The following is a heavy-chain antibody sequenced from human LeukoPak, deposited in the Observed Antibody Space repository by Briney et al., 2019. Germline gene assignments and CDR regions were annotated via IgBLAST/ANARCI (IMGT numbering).Heavy chain of an antibody. Sequence: ASVKVSCKASGYTFTGYYMHWVRQAPGQGLEWMGWINPNSGGTNYAQKFQGRVTTTRDTSISTAYMELSRLRSDDTAVYYCARERRSSGWYPADYWGQGTLVTVSS. CDR2: INPNSGGT. D-gene: IGHD6-19*01. CDR3: ARERRSSGWYPADY. V-gene: IGHV1-2*02. CDR1: GYTFTGYY. J-gene: IGHJ4*02.